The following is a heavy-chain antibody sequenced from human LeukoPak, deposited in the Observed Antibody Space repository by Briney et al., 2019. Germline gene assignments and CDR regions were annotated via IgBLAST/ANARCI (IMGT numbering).Heavy chain of an antibody. CDR3: ARSQGSLRFLEWLPENWFDP. CDR2: IYYSGST. CDR1: GGSISSGDYY. D-gene: IGHD3-3*01. V-gene: IGHV4-30-4*08. J-gene: IGHJ5*02. Sequence: PSEPLSLPCTVSGGSISSGDYYWSWIRQPPGKGLEWIGYIYYSGSTYYNPSLKSRVTISVDTSKNQFSLKLSSVTAADTAVYYCARSQGSLRFLEWLPENWFDPWGQGTLVTVSS.